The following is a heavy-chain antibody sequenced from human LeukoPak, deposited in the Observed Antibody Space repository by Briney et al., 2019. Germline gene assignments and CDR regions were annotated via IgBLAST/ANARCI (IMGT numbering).Heavy chain of an antibody. CDR3: ARDPGDDVRFRYYFDY. J-gene: IGHJ4*02. D-gene: IGHD7-27*01. CDR1: GFTFSSYS. V-gene: IGHV3-21*01. CDR2: ISSSSSYI. Sequence: PGGSLRLSCAASGFTFSSYSMNWVRQAPGKGLEWVSSISSSSSYIYYADSVKGRFTISRDNAKNSLYLQMNSLRAEDTAVYYCARDPGDDVRFRYYFDYWGQGTLVTVSS.